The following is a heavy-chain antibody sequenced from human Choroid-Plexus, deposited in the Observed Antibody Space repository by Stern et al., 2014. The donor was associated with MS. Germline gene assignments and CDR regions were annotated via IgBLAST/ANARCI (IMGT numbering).Heavy chain of an antibody. D-gene: IGHD2-15*01. CDR2: ISYDGSAK. Sequence: VQLVESGGGVAQPGRPLILSCAASGFTFSNFGMHWVRQAPGKGLEGGALISYDGSAKYYADSVKGRFTIFRDNSKNTLYMHMNSLRAEDTAVYYCAKDRQWSTYFFDYWGQGSLVTVSS. CDR1: GFTFSNFG. J-gene: IGHJ4*02. V-gene: IGHV3-30*18. CDR3: AKDRQWSTYFFDY.